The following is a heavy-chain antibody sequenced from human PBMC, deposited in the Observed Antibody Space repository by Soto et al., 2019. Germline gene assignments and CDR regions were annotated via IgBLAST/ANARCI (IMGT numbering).Heavy chain of an antibody. D-gene: IGHD2-15*01. CDR1: GGSISSGGYY. Sequence: SETLSLTCTVSGGSISSGGYYWSWIRQHPGKGLEWIGYIYYSGSTYYNPSLKSRVTISVDTSKNQFSLKLSSVTAADTAVYYCARLGGFFQALDSWGQGTLVTVSS. CDR2: IYYSGST. J-gene: IGHJ4*02. V-gene: IGHV4-31*03. CDR3: ARLGGFFQALDS.